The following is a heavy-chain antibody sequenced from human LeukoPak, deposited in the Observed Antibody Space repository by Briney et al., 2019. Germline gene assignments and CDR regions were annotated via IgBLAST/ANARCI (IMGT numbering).Heavy chain of an antibody. D-gene: IGHD2-2*01. V-gene: IGHV3-74*01. CDR3: ASYSHPTRYWSSAGCYLH. Sequence: GGSLRLSCSASGFTFSSYWMHWVRQATGKGLVWVSRINSDGSTTGCADSVKGRFTISRDNAENTLYLQMNSLRAEDTAVYYGASYSHPTRYWSSAGCYLHWGQGTLVTVSS. CDR1: GFTFSSYW. CDR2: INSDGSTT. J-gene: IGHJ4*02.